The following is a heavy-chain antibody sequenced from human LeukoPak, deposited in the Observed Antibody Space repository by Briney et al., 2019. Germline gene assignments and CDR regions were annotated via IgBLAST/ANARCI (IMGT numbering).Heavy chain of an antibody. J-gene: IGHJ4*02. Sequence: SETLSLTCIVSGGSISGSHYYWAWIRQSPGKGLEWIGMINYSGNTYYNPSLWSRATISVDTSTNQFTLNLNSVTAADTAVYYCARGYDYWGQGTLVTVSS. D-gene: IGHD6-13*01. CDR1: GGSISGSHYY. CDR2: INYSGNT. V-gene: IGHV4-39*01. CDR3: ARGYDY.